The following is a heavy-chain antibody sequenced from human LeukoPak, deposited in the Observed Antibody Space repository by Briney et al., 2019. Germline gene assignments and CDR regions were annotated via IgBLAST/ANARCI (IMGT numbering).Heavy chain of an antibody. CDR1: GGTFSSYA. CDR2: IIPIFGTA. Sequence: SVKVSCNASGGTFSSYAISWVRQAPGQGLEWMGGIIPIFGTANYAQKFQGRVTITADESTSTAYMELSSLRSEDTAVYYCARAPYDSSGYYYVYPPDYWGQGTLVTVSS. CDR3: ARAPYDSSGYYYVYPPDY. V-gene: IGHV1-69*13. J-gene: IGHJ4*02. D-gene: IGHD3-22*01.